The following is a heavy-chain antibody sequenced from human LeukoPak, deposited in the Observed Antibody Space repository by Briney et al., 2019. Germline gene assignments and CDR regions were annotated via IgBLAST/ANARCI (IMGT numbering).Heavy chain of an antibody. Sequence: SETLSLTCTVSGGSISSYYWSWIRQPAGKGLEWIGRIYTSGSTNYNPSLKSRVTISVDTSKNQFSLKLSSVTAADTAVYYCARAPSMGPPHPFDYWGQGTLVTVSS. CDR2: IYTSGST. CDR3: ARAPSMGPPHPFDY. D-gene: IGHD1-14*01. V-gene: IGHV4-4*07. CDR1: GGSISSYY. J-gene: IGHJ4*02.